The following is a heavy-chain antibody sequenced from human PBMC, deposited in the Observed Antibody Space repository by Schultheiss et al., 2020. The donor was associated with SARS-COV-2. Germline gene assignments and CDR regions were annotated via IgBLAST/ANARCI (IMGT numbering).Heavy chain of an antibody. Sequence: SETLSLTCAVYGGSISSYYWSWIRQPPGKGLEWIGYIYYSGSTNYNPSLKSRVTISVDTSKNQFSLKLSSVTAADTAVYYCARGTHWFDPWGQGTLVTVSS. CDR1: GGSISSYY. CDR3: ARGTHWFDP. CDR2: IYYSGST. J-gene: IGHJ5*02. V-gene: IGHV4-59*08.